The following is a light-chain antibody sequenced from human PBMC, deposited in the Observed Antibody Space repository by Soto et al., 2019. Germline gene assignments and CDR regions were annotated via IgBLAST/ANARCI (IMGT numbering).Light chain of an antibody. V-gene: IGKV1-39*01. CDR2: AAS. Sequence: DIPMTQSPSSLSASVGDRVTITCRASQSISSYLNWYQQKPGKAPKLLIYAASSLQSGVPSRFSGSGSGTDFTLTISSQQPEDFATYYCQQSYSTLLTFGGGTKVDIK. J-gene: IGKJ4*01. CDR1: QSISSY. CDR3: QQSYSTLLT.